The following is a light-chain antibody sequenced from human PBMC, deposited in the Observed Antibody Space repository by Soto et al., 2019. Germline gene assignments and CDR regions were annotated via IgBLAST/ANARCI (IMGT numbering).Light chain of an antibody. Sequence: QSVLTQPPSASGSPGQSVTISCTGTSSDVGGYNYVSWYQQHPDKAPKLMIYEVSKRPSGVPDRFSGSKSGNTASQTVSGLQAEDEADYYCSSYAGSKNSVFGGGTKLTVL. J-gene: IGLJ3*02. V-gene: IGLV2-8*01. CDR3: SSYAGSKNSV. CDR1: SSDVGGYNY. CDR2: EVS.